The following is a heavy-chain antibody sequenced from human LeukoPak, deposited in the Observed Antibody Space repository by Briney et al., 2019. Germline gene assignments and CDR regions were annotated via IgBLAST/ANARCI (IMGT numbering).Heavy chain of an antibody. D-gene: IGHD3-10*01. CDR2: IYISGST. J-gene: IGHJ4*02. Sequence: SETLSLTCTVSGGSISSYYWSWIRQPAGKGLEWIGRIYISGSTNYNPSLKSRVTMSVDTSKNQFSLKLSSVTAADTAVYYCARGDYGSGSYYDFDYWGQGTLVTVSS. CDR1: GGSISSYY. CDR3: ARGDYGSGSYYDFDY. V-gene: IGHV4-4*07.